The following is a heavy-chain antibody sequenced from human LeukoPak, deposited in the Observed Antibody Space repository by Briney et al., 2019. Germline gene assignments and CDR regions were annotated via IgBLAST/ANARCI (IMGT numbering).Heavy chain of an antibody. V-gene: IGHV1-2*02. Sequence: ASVTVSCKASGYSFTGYYIHWVRQAPGQGLEWMGGINPKSGGTNYAQKFQGGITMTRDTSITTTYMELSRLRSDDTAVYYCARVTYYDSSGYHGNAFDIWGQGTMVTVSS. D-gene: IGHD3-22*01. CDR3: ARVTYYDSSGYHGNAFDI. J-gene: IGHJ3*02. CDR1: GYSFTGYY. CDR2: INPKSGGT.